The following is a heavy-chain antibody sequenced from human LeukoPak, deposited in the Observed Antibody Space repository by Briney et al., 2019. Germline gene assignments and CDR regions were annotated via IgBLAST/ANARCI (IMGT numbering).Heavy chain of an antibody. Sequence: SVKVSCKASGGTFSSYAISWVRQAPGQGLEWMGRIIPIFGTANYAQKFQGRVTIITDESTSTAYMELSSLRSEDTAVYYCARDTTYYYDSSGYYYSGYWGQGTLVTVSS. V-gene: IGHV1-69*05. CDR1: GGTFSSYA. CDR2: IIPIFGTA. D-gene: IGHD3-22*01. CDR3: ARDTTYYYDSSGYYYSGY. J-gene: IGHJ4*02.